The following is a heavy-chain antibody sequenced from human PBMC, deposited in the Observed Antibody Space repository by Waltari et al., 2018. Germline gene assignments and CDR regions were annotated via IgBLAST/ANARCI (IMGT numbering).Heavy chain of an antibody. Sequence: QLLESGVGWRQAGGALRLSCVASGCPFSQSAMSWVRQAPGKGPEWVSGITSGGGDTYYTDSVRGRFTISRDNSKNTVYLQMNSLRHEDTAVYYCAKEIYRIGRPCFDYWGQGVRVTVSS. J-gene: IGHJ4*02. D-gene: IGHD6-19*01. CDR3: AKEIYRIGRPCFDY. V-gene: IGHV3-23*01. CDR1: GCPFSQSA. CDR2: ITSGGGDT.